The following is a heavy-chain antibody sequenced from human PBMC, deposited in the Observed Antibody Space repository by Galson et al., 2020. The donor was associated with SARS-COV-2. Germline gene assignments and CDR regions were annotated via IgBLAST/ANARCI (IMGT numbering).Heavy chain of an antibody. Sequence: SETLSLTCTVSGASINRGGYYWSWIRQHPGKGLEWIGYIYYSGASHYNPSLTSRFTLSVDTSKNQFSLKVSSVTTADTAVYYCARVTRFGEFVDYWGQGTLVTVSS. D-gene: IGHD3-10*02. V-gene: IGHV4-31*03. CDR2: IYYSGAS. CDR1: GASINRGGYY. J-gene: IGHJ4*01. CDR3: ARVTRFGEFVDY.